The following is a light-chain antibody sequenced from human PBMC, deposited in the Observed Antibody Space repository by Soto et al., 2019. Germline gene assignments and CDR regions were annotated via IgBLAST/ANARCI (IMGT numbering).Light chain of an antibody. CDR3: SSYTSSNTVI. Sequence: QSVLTQSPSASGTPGQRVTISCSGSSSNIGNNYVYWFQQLPGTAPKVLIYRTNQRPAGVPDRFSGSKSGTSASLAISGLQAEDEADYYCSSYTSSNTVIFGGGTKLTVL. J-gene: IGLJ2*01. CDR1: SSNIGNNY. V-gene: IGLV1-47*01. CDR2: RTN.